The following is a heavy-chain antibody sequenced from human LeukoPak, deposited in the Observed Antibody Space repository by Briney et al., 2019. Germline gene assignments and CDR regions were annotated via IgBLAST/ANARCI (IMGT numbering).Heavy chain of an antibody. J-gene: IGHJ5*02. CDR2: INPNSGGT. Sequence: GPVKVSCKASGYTFTGYYMHWVRQAPGQGLEWMGWINPNSGGTNYAKKFQGRVTMTRDTSISTAYMELSRLRSDDTAVYYCARGLRAYYGSGSYIWFDPWGQGTLVTVSS. CDR1: GYTFTGYY. D-gene: IGHD3-10*01. V-gene: IGHV1-2*02. CDR3: ARGLRAYYGSGSYIWFDP.